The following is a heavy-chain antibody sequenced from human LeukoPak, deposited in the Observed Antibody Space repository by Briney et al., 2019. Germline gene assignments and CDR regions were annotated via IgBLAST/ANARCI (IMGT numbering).Heavy chain of an antibody. CDR3: ARLGPAIAVAGHFDY. CDR1: GGTFISYA. CDR2: IIPIFGTA. V-gene: IGHV1-69*01. Sequence: SVKVSCKASGGTFISYAISWVRQAPGQGLEWMGGIIPIFGTANYAQKFQGRVTITADESTSTAYMELSSLRSEDTAVYYCARLGPAIAVAGHFDYWGQGTLVTVSS. D-gene: IGHD6-19*01. J-gene: IGHJ4*02.